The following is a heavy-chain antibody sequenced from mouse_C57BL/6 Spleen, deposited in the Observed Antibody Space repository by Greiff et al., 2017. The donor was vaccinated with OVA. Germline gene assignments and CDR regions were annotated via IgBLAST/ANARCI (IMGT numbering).Heavy chain of an antibody. CDR2: IWSGGST. J-gene: IGHJ2*01. V-gene: IGHV2-2*01. Sequence: VQLQQSGPGLVQPSQSLSITCTVSGFSLTSYGVHWVRQSPGKGLEWLGVIWSGGSTDYNAAFISRLSISKDNSKSQVFFKMNSLQADDTAIYYCARLYYGDYFDYWGQGTTLTVSS. CDR3: ARLYYGDYFDY. CDR1: GFSLTSYG. D-gene: IGHD2-13*01.